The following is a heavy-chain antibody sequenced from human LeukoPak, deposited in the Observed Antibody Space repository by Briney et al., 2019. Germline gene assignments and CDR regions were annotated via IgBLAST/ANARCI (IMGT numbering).Heavy chain of an antibody. D-gene: IGHD2-8*02. CDR2: IFPSGGEI. CDR3: ATYRQVLLPFES. CDR1: GFTFSTFA. V-gene: IGHV3-23*01. J-gene: IGHJ4*02. Sequence: GGFLRLSCAASGFTFSTFAMIWVRQPPGKGLEWVSSIFPSGGEIHYADSVRGRFTISRDNSKSTLSLQMNSLRAEDTAIYYCATYRQVLLPFESWGQGTLVTVSS.